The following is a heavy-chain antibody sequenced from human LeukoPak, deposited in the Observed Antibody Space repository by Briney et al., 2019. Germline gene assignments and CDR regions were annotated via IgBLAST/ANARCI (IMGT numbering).Heavy chain of an antibody. CDR2: ISHDGSNK. Sequence: GGSLRLSCAASGFTFSSYGMHWVRQAPGKGLEWVAVISHDGSNKYYADSVKGRFTISRDNSKNTLYLQMNSLRAEDTAVYYCAKDVSSGWFSYWGQGTLVTVSS. D-gene: IGHD6-19*01. V-gene: IGHV3-30*18. CDR3: AKDVSSGWFSY. CDR1: GFTFSSYG. J-gene: IGHJ4*02.